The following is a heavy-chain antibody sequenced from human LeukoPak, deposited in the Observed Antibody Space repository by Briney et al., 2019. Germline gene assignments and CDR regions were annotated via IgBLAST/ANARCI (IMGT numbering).Heavy chain of an antibody. CDR2: INPSGGST. CDR3: ARRMATNNGLDY. V-gene: IGHV1-46*01. J-gene: IGHJ4*02. CDR1: GGTFSSYA. D-gene: IGHD5-24*01. Sequence: GASVKVSCKASGGTFSSYAISWVRQAPGQGLEWMGIINPSGGSTSYAQKFQGRVTMTRDTSTSTVYMELSSLRSEDTAVYYCARRMATNNGLDYWGQGTMVTVSS.